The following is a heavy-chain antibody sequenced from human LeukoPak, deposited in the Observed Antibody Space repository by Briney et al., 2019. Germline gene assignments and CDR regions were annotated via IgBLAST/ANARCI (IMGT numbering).Heavy chain of an antibody. V-gene: IGHV4-59*01. CDR2: IYYSGST. CDR3: ARAGMATGWFDP. D-gene: IGHD5-24*01. CDR1: GGSISTYY. Sequence: SETLSLTCSVSGGSISTYYWNWIRQPPGKGLEWIGYIYYSGSTNYNPSLKSRVSISVDTPKNQFSLKLSSVTAADTAVYYCARAGMATGWFDPWGQGTLVTVSS. J-gene: IGHJ5*02.